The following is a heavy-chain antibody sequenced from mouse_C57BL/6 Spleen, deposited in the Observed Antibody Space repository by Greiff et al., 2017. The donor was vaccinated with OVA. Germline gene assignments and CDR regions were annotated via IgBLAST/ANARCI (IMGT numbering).Heavy chain of an antibody. J-gene: IGHJ1*03. D-gene: IGHD1-1*01. Sequence: EVQVVESGGGLVQPGGSMKLSCAASGFTFSDAWMDWVRQSPEKGLEWVAEIRNKANNNATYYAESVKGRFTISRDDSKSSVYLQMNSLRAEDTGIYYCTRDYYGSDWYFDVWGTGTTVTVSS. CDR2: IRNKANNNAT. V-gene: IGHV6-6*01. CDR3: TRDYYGSDWYFDV. CDR1: GFTFSDAW.